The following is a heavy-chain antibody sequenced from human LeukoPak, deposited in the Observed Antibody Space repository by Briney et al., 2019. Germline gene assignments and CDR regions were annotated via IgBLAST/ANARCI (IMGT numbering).Heavy chain of an antibody. J-gene: IGHJ4*02. V-gene: IGHV3-74*01. CDR2: INSDGSST. CDR3: ACTMYYYDSSGYSY. Sequence: PGGSLRLSCAASGFTFSSYSMNWVRQAPGKGLEWVSRINSDGSSTSYADSVKGRFTISRDNAKNTLYLQMNSLRAEDTAVYYCACTMYYYDSSGYSYWGQGTLVTVSS. CDR1: GFTFSSYS. D-gene: IGHD3-22*01.